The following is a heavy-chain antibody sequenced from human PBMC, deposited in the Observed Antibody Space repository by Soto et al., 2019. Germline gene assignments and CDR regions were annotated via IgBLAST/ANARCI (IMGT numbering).Heavy chain of an antibody. CDR1: GYTFFTYD. V-gene: IGHV1-18*01. D-gene: IGHD3-10*01. CDR2: ISTYSGDT. CDR3: ARGSTESYPGSRIFDF. J-gene: IGHJ4*02. Sequence: ASVKVSCKASGYTFFTYDISWVRQAPGQGLEWMGWISTYSGDTKYAQKFQGRVTMTTDTSTTTAYLELRSLRSDDTAMYFCARGSTESYPGSRIFDFWGRGTLVTVSS.